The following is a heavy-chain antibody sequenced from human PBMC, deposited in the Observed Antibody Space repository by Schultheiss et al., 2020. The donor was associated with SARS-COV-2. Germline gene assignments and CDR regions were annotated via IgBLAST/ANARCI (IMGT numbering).Heavy chain of an antibody. CDR2: INHSGST. CDR3: ARAVSGGEGGWYPYYFDY. D-gene: IGHD6-19*01. J-gene: IGHJ4*02. V-gene: IGHV4-34*01. CDR1: GGSFSSGDYY. Sequence: SETLSLTCAVYGGSFSSGDYYWSWIRQPPGKGLEWIGEINHSGSTNYNPSLKSRVTISVDTSKNQFSLKLSSVTAADTAVYYCARAVSGGEGGWYPYYFDYWGQGTLVTVSS.